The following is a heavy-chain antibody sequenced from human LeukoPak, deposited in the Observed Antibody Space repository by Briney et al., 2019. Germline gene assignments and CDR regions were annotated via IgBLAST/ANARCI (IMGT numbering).Heavy chain of an antibody. CDR2: IIPIFGTT. CDR1: GGTFSNYA. V-gene: IGHV1-69*13. J-gene: IGHJ5*02. Sequence: SVKVSCKASGGTFSNYAISWERQAPGQGLEWMGAIIPIFGTTNYAQKFQGRVTITADESTSTAYMVVSSLRSEDTAVYYCARAMSGAGSYYMAWFDPWGQGTLVTVSS. D-gene: IGHD3-10*01. CDR3: ARAMSGAGSYYMAWFDP.